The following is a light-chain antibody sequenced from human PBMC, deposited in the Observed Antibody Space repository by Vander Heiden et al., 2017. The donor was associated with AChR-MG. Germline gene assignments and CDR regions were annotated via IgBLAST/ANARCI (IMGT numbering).Light chain of an antibody. Sequence: QPVVTQAPSVTVSPGGTVSLTCCSGFCVVTSGHYPHWFQQKPGQAPRTLIYDTTKKHSWTPDRFSGSLLGGRAALTLSGALPEDEGDYYCLLSYPGARLFGTGTTVIVL. CDR1: FCVVTSGHY. V-gene: IGLV7-46*01. CDR3: LLSYPGARL. CDR2: DTT. J-gene: IGLJ1*01.